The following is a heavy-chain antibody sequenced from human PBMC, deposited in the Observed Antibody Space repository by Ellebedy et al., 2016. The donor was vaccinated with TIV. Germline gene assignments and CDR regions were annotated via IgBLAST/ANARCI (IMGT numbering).Heavy chain of an antibody. V-gene: IGHV3-15*01. D-gene: IGHD2-21*02. CDR2: IKSKTDGGTT. CDR1: GFTFSNAW. J-gene: IGHJ5*02. Sequence: GGSLRLSCAASGFTFSNAWMSWVRQAPGKGLEWVGRIKSKTDGGTTDYAAPVKGRFTISRDDSKNTLYLQMNSLKTEDTAVYYCTTIVVVTDWFDPWGQGTLVTVSS. CDR3: TTIVVVTDWFDP.